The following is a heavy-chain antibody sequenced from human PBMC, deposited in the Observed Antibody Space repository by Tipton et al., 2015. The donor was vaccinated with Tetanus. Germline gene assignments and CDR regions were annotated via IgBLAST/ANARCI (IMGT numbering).Heavy chain of an antibody. D-gene: IGHD3-16*01. CDR3: PPPGPGPFGGDY. V-gene: IGHV3-15*01. CDR2: IKSQIDGGAI. CDR1: GFTFSGFTFTNAW. Sequence: SLRLSCAASGFTFSGFTFTNAWMSWVRQAPGKGLEWVGRIKSQIDGGAIDYAAPMKGRFTLSRNDSKNTVFLQMNSLKTEDTAVYYCPPPGPGPFGGDYWGRGTLVPVSS. J-gene: IGHJ4*02.